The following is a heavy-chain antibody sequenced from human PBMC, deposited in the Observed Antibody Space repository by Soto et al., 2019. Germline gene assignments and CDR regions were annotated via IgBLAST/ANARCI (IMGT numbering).Heavy chain of an antibody. V-gene: IGHV3-30*18. Sequence: GGSLRLSCAASGFTFSSYGMHWVRQAPGKGLEWVAVISYDGSNKYYADSVKGRFTISRDNSKNTLYLQMNSLRAEDTAVYYCAKDSPRSGWTPDLHWGQXTLVTVSS. CDR1: GFTFSSYG. CDR3: AKDSPRSGWTPDLH. CDR2: ISYDGSNK. J-gene: IGHJ4*02. D-gene: IGHD6-19*01.